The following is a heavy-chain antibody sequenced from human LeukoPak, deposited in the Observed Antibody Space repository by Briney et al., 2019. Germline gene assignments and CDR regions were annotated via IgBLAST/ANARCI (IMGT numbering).Heavy chain of an antibody. D-gene: IGHD5-24*01. J-gene: IGHJ3*02. CDR1: GYTLTELS. CDR2: FDPEDGET. CDR3: ARDSEPVEMATGMAFDI. Sequence: ASVKVSCKVSGYTLTELSMHWVRQAPGKGLEWMGGFDPEDGETIYAQKFQGRVTMTEDTSTDTVYMELSSLRSEDTAVYYCARDSEPVEMATGMAFDIWGQGTMVTVSS. V-gene: IGHV1-24*01.